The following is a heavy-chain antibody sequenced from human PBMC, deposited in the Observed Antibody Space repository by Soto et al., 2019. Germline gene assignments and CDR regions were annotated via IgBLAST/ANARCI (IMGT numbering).Heavy chain of an antibody. V-gene: IGHV4-34*01. J-gene: IGHJ3*02. D-gene: IGHD5-12*01. CDR1: GASFSVDY. Sequence: PSETLSLTCAVYGASFSVDYWSWIRQPPGKGLEWIGEINHSGSTNYNPSLKSRVTISVDTSKNQFSLKLSAVTASDTAVYYCARTEGGNTLDIVATIRGDQDRRKAFDIWGKGTMVSVSS. CDR2: INHSGST. CDR3: ARTEGGNTLDIVATIRGDQDRRKAFDI.